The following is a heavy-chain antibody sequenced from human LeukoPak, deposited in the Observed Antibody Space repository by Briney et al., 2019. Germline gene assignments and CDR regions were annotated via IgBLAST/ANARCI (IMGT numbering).Heavy chain of an antibody. D-gene: IGHD3-22*01. CDR1: GGSTSSYY. J-gene: IGHJ4*02. V-gene: IGHV4-59*01. CDR2: IYYSGST. Sequence: KPSETLSLXCTVSGGSTSSYYWSWIRQPPGKGLEWIGYIYYSGSTNYSPSLKSRVTISVDTSKNQFSLKLSSVTAADTAVYYCARAHSSGYFPFDYWGQGTLVTVSS. CDR3: ARAHSSGYFPFDY.